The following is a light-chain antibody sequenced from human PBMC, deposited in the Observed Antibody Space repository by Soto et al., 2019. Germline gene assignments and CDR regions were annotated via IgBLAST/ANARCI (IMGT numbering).Light chain of an antibody. J-gene: IGLJ3*02. CDR2: GNN. V-gene: IGLV1-40*01. CDR3: QSYDSSLVGWV. Sequence: QSVLTQPPSVSGAPGQKVTISCTRSSSNIGAAYDVHWYQHIPGTAPKLLIYGNNNRPSGVPYRFSGSKSGSSASLAITGLHAEVEADYYSQSYDSSLVGWVFGGGTKLTVL. CDR1: SSNIGAAYD.